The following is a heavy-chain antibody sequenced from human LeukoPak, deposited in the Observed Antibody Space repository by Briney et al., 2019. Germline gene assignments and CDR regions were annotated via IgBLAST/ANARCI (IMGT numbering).Heavy chain of an antibody. CDR1: GFTISNNY. CDR2: IYSGGTT. Sequence: GGSLRLSCAASGFTISNNYMTWVRQAPGEGLDWVSVIYSGGTTYYADSVKGRFTISRDNSKNTLYLQMNSLRAEDTAVYYCARGRDGDPAFDIWGQGTMVTVSS. J-gene: IGHJ3*02. D-gene: IGHD5-24*01. V-gene: IGHV3-66*01. CDR3: ARGRDGDPAFDI.